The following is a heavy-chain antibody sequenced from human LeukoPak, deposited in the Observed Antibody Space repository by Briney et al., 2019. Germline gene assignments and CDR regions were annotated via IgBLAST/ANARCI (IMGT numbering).Heavy chain of an antibody. CDR1: GYTFTSYG. V-gene: IGHV1-18*01. CDR2: INAYNGNT. Sequence: ASVKVSCKASGYTFTSYGISWMRQAPGQGLEWMGWINAYNGNTNYAQKLQGRVTMTTDTSTSTAYMELRSLRSDDTAVYYCARDRRSNYGGNSRRDAFDIWGQGTMVTVSS. CDR3: ARDRRSNYGGNSRRDAFDI. J-gene: IGHJ3*02. D-gene: IGHD4-23*01.